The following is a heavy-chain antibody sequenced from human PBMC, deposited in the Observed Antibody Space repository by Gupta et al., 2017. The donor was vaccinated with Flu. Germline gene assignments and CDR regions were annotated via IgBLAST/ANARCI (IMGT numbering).Heavy chain of an antibody. CDR1: GGSISSGGYY. D-gene: IGHD3-9*01. Sequence: QVQLQESGPGLVKPSQTLSLTCTVSGGSISSGGYYWSWIRQHPGKGLEWIGYIYSIWSTDYNPALKSRVTISVDTSKKQYSLKLRSVTAADKAVYYYANDDDILTGYAYGGQGTLVTVSS. V-gene: IGHV4-31*03. CDR3: ANDDDILTGYAY. J-gene: IGHJ4*02. CDR2: IYSIWST.